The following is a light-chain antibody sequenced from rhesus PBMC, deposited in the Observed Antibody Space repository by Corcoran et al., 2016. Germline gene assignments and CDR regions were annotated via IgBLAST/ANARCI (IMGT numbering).Light chain of an antibody. CDR3: QHSYGTPLT. V-gene: IGKV1-74*01. Sequence: DIQMTQSPSSLSASVGDRVTITCRASENVNNYLHWYQQKPGKAPKLLIYKASTLQSGVPSRFSDSGSGTDFTLTISSLQPEDFATYYCQHSYGTPLTFGGGTKVELK. CDR1: ENVNNY. CDR2: KAS. J-gene: IGKJ4*01.